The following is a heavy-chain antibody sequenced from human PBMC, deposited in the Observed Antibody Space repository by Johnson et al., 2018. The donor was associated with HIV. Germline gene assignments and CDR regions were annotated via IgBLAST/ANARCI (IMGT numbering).Heavy chain of an antibody. D-gene: IGHD6-6*01. CDR3: ARDQGVWAARPEDAFDV. CDR2: ISWNSGSI. Sequence: VQLVESGGGLVQPGRSLGLSCAASGFTFDDYAMHWVRQAPGKGLEWVSGISWNSGSIGYADSVKGRFTISRDNSKNTLYLQMNSLRVEDTAVYYCARDQGVWAARPEDAFDVWGQGTMVTVSS. J-gene: IGHJ3*01. CDR1: GFTFDDYA. V-gene: IGHV3-9*01.